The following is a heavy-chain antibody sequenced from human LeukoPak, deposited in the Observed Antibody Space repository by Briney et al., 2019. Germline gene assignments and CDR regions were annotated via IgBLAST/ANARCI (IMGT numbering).Heavy chain of an antibody. J-gene: IGHJ4*02. CDR3: ARVVGITIFGVVISHYFDY. V-gene: IGHV4-4*02. CDR1: GGSISSSNW. CDR2: IYHSGST. Sequence: SGTLSLTCAVSGGSISSSNWWSWVRQPPGKGLEWIGEIYHSGSTNYNPSLKSRVTISVDKSKNQFSLKLSSVTAADTAVYYCARVVGITIFGVVISHYFDYWGQGTLVTVSS. D-gene: IGHD3-3*01.